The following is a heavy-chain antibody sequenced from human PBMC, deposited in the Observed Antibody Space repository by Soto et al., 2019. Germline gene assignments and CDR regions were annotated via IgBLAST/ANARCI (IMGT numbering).Heavy chain of an antibody. CDR2: IYHTGST. Sequence: QVQLQQSGPGLVKPSETLSLTCTVSGVVLGSDAYYWSWIRQHPGKGLEWIGNIYHTGSTYYNPSLKSRVVISLDTSQNQFFLRLSSVTAAEPAVYFCARYRCSGKRWSKFDYWGQGSLVTVSS. D-gene: IGHD3-16*02. J-gene: IGHJ4*02. CDR1: GVVLGSDAYY. CDR3: ARYRCSGKRWSKFDY. V-gene: IGHV4-31*03.